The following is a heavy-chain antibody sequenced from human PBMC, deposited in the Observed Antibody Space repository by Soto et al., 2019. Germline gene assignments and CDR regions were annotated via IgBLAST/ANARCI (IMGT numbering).Heavy chain of an antibody. Sequence: ASVKVSCKASGYTFTSYAMHWVRQAAGQSLEWMGWINPTNGNTGCAQKFQGRLTMTTDTSSSTAYMELSSLTSDDTAVYYCARVPASLDPWGQGTLVTVSS. CDR3: ARVPASLDP. V-gene: IGHV1-3*01. CDR1: GYTFTSYA. CDR2: INPTNGNT. J-gene: IGHJ5*02.